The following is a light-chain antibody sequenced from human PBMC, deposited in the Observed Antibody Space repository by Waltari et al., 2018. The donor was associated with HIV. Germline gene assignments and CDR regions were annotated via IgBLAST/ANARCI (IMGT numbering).Light chain of an antibody. Sequence: QSLLTHPPSVSGAPGQRVTISCTGSSSNMGAGYHVHWYQQLPGTAPKLSIYGSSSRPSGVPDRCAGTKSGTSASMAITGLQADDEADYCCQSYDSSLSIVFGTGTKVTVL. CDR1: SSNMGAGYH. CDR3: QSYDSSLSIV. CDR2: GSS. V-gene: IGLV1-40*01. J-gene: IGLJ1*01.